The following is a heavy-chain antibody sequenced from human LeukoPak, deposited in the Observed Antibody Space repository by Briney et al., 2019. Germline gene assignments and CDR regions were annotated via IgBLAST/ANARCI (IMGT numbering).Heavy chain of an antibody. CDR2: IYPGDSDT. CDR3: ARYYYDSSGYSRSLDY. D-gene: IGHD3-22*01. J-gene: IGHJ4*02. V-gene: IGHV5-51*01. Sequence: GESLKISCKGSGYTFTIYWIGWVRQMPGKGLEWMGIIYPGDSDTRYSPSFQGQVTISADKSIRTAYLQWSSLRASDTAMYYCARYYYDSSGYSRSLDYWGQGTLVTVSS. CDR1: GYTFTIYW.